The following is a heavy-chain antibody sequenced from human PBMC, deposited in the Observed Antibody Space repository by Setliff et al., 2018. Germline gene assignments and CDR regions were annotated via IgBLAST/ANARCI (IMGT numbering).Heavy chain of an antibody. CDR2: IGPNGGST. CDR3: VKTHWDTWIRGAFDI. CDR1: GFTFNTYT. Sequence: GGSLRLSCSASGFTFNTYTMHWVRQAPGKGLEYVSSIGPNGGSTYYANSVKXXXXISXXXXXXXXXXXXXXXXAEDTAVYYCVKTHWDTWIRGAFDIWGQGTMVTGS. D-gene: IGHD3-10*02. J-gene: IGHJ3*02. V-gene: IGHV3-64*03.